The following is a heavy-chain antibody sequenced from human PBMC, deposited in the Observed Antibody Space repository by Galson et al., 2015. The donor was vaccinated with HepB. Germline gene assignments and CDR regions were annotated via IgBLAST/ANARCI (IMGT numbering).Heavy chain of an antibody. CDR3: ARANYYDSSGYYYLDY. D-gene: IGHD3-22*01. CDR2: IIPIFGTA. V-gene: IGHV1-69*13. CDR1: GGTFSSYA. J-gene: IGHJ4*02. Sequence: SVKVSCKASGGTFSSYAISWVRQAPGQGLEWMGGIIPIFGTANYAQKFQGRVTITADESTSTAYMELSSLRSEDTAVYYCARANYYDSSGYYYLDYWGQGTLVTVSS.